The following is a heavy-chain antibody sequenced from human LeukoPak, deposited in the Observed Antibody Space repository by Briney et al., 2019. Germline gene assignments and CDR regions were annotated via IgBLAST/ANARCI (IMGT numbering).Heavy chain of an antibody. CDR2: INSDGSST. CDR1: GFTFSSYW. Sequence: PGGSLRLSCAASGFTFSSYWMHWVRQAPGKGLMWVSRINSDGSSTTYADSVKGRFTISRDNAKNSLYLQMNSLIAEDTAVYYCARDLAVAGYFDYWGQGTLVTVSS. D-gene: IGHD6-19*01. V-gene: IGHV3-74*01. J-gene: IGHJ4*02. CDR3: ARDLAVAGYFDY.